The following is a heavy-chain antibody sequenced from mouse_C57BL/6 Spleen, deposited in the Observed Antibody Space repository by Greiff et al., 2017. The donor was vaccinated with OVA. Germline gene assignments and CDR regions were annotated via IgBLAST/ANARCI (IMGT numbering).Heavy chain of an antibody. J-gene: IGHJ2*01. D-gene: IGHD1-2*01. CDR3: ARSLLRAYYFDY. CDR1: GYTFTDYN. Sequence: EVKLQQSGPELVKPGASVKIPCKASGYTFTDYNMDWVKQSHGKSLEWIGDINPNNGGTIYNQKFKGKATLTVDKSSSTAYMELRSLTSEDTAVYYCARSLLRAYYFDYWGQGTTLTVSS. V-gene: IGHV1-18*01. CDR2: INPNNGGT.